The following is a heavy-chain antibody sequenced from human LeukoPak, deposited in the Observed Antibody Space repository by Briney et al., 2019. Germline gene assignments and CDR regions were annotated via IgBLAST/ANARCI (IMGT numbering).Heavy chain of an antibody. CDR1: GYTFNSYD. V-gene: IGHV1-8*01. D-gene: IGHD3-10*01. Sequence: ASVKVSCKASGYTFNSYDINWVRQATGQGLEWMGRINPNTGNTGYGERFQGRVTMTRDNSISTAYMELNSLTSEDTAVYYCARGGAGTYYKRDGWFDPWGQGTVVTVSS. J-gene: IGHJ5*02. CDR3: ARGGAGTYYKRDGWFDP. CDR2: INPNTGNT.